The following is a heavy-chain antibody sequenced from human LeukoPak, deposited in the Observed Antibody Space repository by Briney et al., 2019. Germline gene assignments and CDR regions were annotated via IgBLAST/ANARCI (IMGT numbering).Heavy chain of an antibody. CDR1: GDSVSSNSAA. CDR3: ARDPTRLSRGYSYGGLDY. D-gene: IGHD5-18*01. CDR2: TYYRSKWYN. J-gene: IGHJ4*02. V-gene: IGHV6-1*01. Sequence: SQTLSLTCAISGDSVSSNSAAWNWIRQSPSRGLEWLGRTYYRSKWYNDYAVSVKSRITINPDTSKNPFSLQLNSVTPEDTAVYYCARDPTRLSRGYSYGGLDYWGQGTLVTVSS.